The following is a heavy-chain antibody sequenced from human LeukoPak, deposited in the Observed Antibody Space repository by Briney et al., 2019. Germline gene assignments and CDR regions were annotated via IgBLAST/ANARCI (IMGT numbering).Heavy chain of an antibody. V-gene: IGHV3-64*01. CDR2: ITSSGDST. J-gene: IGHJ4*02. D-gene: IGHD6-13*01. CDR1: GFTFSSYP. CDR3: ARGYSSTWTFFDY. Sequence: PGGSLRLSCAASGFTFSSYPTHWVRQAPGKGLEYVSAITSSGDSTYYANSVKDRFTISRDNSKNTLYLQMGSLRAEDMAVYYCARGYSSTWTFFDYWGQGTLATVSS.